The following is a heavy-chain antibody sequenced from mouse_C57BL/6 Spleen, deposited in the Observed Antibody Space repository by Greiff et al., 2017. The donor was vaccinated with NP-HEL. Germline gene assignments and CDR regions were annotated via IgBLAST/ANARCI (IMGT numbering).Heavy chain of an antibody. CDR2: IRNKANGYTT. D-gene: IGHD4-1*02. CDR3: ARSPTGNAMDY. V-gene: IGHV7-3*01. CDR1: GFTFTDYY. J-gene: IGHJ4*01. Sequence: EVMLVESGGGLVQPGGSLSLSCAASGFTFTDYYMSWVRQPPGKALEWLGFIRNKANGYTTEYSASVKGRFTISRDNSQSILYLQMNALRAEDSATDYCARSPTGNAMDYWGQGTSVTVSS.